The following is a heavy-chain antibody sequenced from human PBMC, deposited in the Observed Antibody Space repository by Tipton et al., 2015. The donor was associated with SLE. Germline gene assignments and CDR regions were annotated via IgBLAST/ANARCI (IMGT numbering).Heavy chain of an antibody. CDR1: GYTFTTYG. Sequence: QLVQSGVEVKKPGASVRVSCKASGYTFTTYGISWVRQAPGQGLEWMGWISTYNGNTNYAQKLQGRVTMTTDTSTSTAYMELRSLRSDDTAVYYCARDGKWLPDYYYYGMDVWGQGTTVTVSS. V-gene: IGHV1-18*01. J-gene: IGHJ6*02. D-gene: IGHD6-19*01. CDR3: ARDGKWLPDYYYYGMDV. CDR2: ISTYNGNT.